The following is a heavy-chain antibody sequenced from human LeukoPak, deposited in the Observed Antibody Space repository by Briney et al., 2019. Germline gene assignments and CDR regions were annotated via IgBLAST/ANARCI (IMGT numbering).Heavy chain of an antibody. J-gene: IGHJ6*03. CDR2: ISPSGGST. CDR3: ARRGYPVYYYYMDV. Sequence: GASVKVSCKAFGYTFTSNYMHWVRQAPGQGPEWMGVISPSGGSTTYAQKFQGRVTMTRDTSISTAYMELSRLRSDDTAVYYCARRGYPVYYYYMDVWGKGTTVTISS. CDR1: GYTFTSNY. D-gene: IGHD5-12*01. V-gene: IGHV1-2*02.